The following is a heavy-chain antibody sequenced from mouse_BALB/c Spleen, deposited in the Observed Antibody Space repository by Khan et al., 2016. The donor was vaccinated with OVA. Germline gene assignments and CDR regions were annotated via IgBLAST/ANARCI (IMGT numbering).Heavy chain of an antibody. Sequence: EVELVESGGGLVQPGGSLRLSCTTSGFTFTDYYMSWVRQPPGKALEWLGFIRNKANGYTTEYSASVKGRFTISRDNSQSILYLQMTTLRAEDSATYYCARDLNYGNYWYFDVWGAGTSVTVSS. V-gene: IGHV7-3*02. CDR1: GFTFTDYY. CDR2: IRNKANGYTT. CDR3: ARDLNYGNYWYFDV. D-gene: IGHD2-1*01. J-gene: IGHJ1*01.